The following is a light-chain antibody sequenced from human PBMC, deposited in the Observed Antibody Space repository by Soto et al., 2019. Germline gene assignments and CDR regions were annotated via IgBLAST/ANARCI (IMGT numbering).Light chain of an antibody. J-gene: IGKJ4*01. CDR2: GAA. Sequence: EIVLTQSPGTLSLSPGEGATLSCRASQSASRNFVAWYQQQPGQAPRLLIHGAANRATGIPARFSGSGSGTDFTLAISSLELEDFAVYYRQQRSNWLTFGGGTKVDIK. CDR1: QSASRN. V-gene: IGKV3-11*01. CDR3: QQRSNWLT.